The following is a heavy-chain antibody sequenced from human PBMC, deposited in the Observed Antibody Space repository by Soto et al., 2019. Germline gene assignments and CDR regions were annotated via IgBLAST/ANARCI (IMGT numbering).Heavy chain of an antibody. V-gene: IGHV4-4*02. CDR2: VYHSGTT. Sequence: LSLTCAVSGASIGTNNWWSWVRQPPGKGLEWIGEVYHSGTTNCNPSLKSRVTISIDRSKNQFSLTLTSMTAADTALYYCAVPGRGDFDYWSQGTMVTVYS. D-gene: IGHD5-12*01. CDR1: GASIGTNNW. CDR3: AVPGRGDFDY. J-gene: IGHJ4*02.